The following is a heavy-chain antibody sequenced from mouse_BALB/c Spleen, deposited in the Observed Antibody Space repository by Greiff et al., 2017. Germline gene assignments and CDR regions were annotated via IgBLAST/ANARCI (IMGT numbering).Heavy chain of an antibody. CDR1: GYTFTSYW. J-gene: IGHJ4*01. D-gene: IGHD1-1*01. CDR3: ARGGITTVVAPRMGY. Sequence: QVQLQQPGAELVKPGASVKLSCKASGYTFTSYWMHWVKQRPGQGLEWIGEINPSNGRTNYNEKFKSKATLTVDKSSSTAYMQLSSLTSEDSAVYYCARGGITTVVAPRMGYWGQGTSVTVSS. V-gene: IGHV1S81*02. CDR2: INPSNGRT.